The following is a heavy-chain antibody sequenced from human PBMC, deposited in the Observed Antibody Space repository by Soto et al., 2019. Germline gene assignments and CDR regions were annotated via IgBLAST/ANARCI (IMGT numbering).Heavy chain of an antibody. Sequence: QVQLVQSGAEVKKPGASVKVSCKASGYTFTSYGINWVRQATGQGLEWMGWMNPNSGNTDYAQKFQGRVTMTRNTSISTAYMELSSLRSEDTAVYYCARDFYSSGWYEGGGDYWGQGTLVTVSS. J-gene: IGHJ4*02. CDR1: GYTFTSYG. D-gene: IGHD6-19*01. V-gene: IGHV1-8*01. CDR2: MNPNSGNT. CDR3: ARDFYSSGWYEGGGDY.